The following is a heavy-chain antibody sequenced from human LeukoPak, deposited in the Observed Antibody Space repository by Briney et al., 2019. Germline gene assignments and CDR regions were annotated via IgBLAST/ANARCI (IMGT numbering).Heavy chain of an antibody. CDR3: ARKPDSSGWGPFDY. J-gene: IGHJ4*02. V-gene: IGHV4-4*07. Sequence: SETLSLTCTVSGVAISSYYWGWIRQPAGKGLEWSGRIYTSGSTNYNPYLKSRVTMSVDTSKNQFSLKLSSVTAADTAVYYCARKPDSSGWGPFDYWGQGTLVTVSS. D-gene: IGHD6-19*01. CDR2: IYTSGST. CDR1: GVAISSYY.